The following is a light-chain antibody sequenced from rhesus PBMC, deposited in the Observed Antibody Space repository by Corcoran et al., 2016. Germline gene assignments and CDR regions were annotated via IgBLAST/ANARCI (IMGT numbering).Light chain of an antibody. V-gene: IGKV1-38*01. CDR3: QQRNTFPFT. CDR1: QGISSY. CDR2: DAS. J-gene: IGKJ3*01. Sequence: DIQLTQSPSSLSASVGDRVTITCRASQGISSYLAWYQQKSGKAPKLLIFDASSLQSGVPSRFSGSGSGIAFTLTISRLQPEDFAPYYCQQRNTFPFTFGPGAKLDIK.